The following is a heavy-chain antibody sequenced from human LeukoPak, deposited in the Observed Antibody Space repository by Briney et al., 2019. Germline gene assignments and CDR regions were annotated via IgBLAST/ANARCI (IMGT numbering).Heavy chain of an antibody. J-gene: IGHJ4*02. CDR1: LFTFSSYI. D-gene: IGHD5-12*01. Sequence: GGSLRLSCAASLFTFSSYIMNWVRQAPGKGLEWVSYISSSSTIYYADPVKGRFTISRDNAKNSLYLQMNSLRAEDTAVYYCARSVATNTRADYWGQGTLVTVSS. CDR3: ARSVATNTRADY. V-gene: IGHV3-48*01. CDR2: ISSSSTI.